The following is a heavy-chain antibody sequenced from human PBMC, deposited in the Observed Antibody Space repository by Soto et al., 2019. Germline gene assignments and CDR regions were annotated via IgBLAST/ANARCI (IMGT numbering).Heavy chain of an antibody. CDR1: GFTFSSYA. CDR3: ARESRFLEWLLSLYYYGMDV. J-gene: IGHJ6*02. V-gene: IGHV3-30-3*01. Sequence: QVQLVESGGGVVQPGRSLRLSCAASGFTFSSYAMHWVRQAPGKGLEWVAVISYDGSNKYYADSVKGRLTISRDNSKNTLYLQMNSLRAEDTAVYYCARESRFLEWLLSLYYYGMDVWGQGTTVTVSS. D-gene: IGHD3-3*01. CDR2: ISYDGSNK.